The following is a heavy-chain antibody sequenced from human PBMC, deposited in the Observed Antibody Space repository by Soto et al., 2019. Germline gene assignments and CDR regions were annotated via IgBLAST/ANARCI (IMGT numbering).Heavy chain of an antibody. CDR3: ARDRRFLGYYYGMDV. CDR1: GYTFTSYY. D-gene: IGHD3-3*01. V-gene: IGHV1-46*01. CDR2: INPSGGST. J-gene: IGHJ6*02. Sequence: ASVKVSCKASGYTFTSYYMHWVRQAPGQGLEWMRIINPSGGSTSYAQKFQGRVTMTRDTSTSTVYMELSSLRSEDTAVYYCARDRRFLGYYYGMDVWGQGTTVTVSS.